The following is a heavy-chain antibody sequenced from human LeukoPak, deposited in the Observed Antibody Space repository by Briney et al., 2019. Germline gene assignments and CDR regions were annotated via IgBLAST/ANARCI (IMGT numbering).Heavy chain of an antibody. CDR1: GYSISSGYY. CDR2: IYHSGST. J-gene: IGHJ4*02. CDR3: ARPTFGVVSIFDY. Sequence: SETLSLTXAVSGYSISSGYYWGWIREPPGKGLERIGSIYHSGSTYYNPSLKSRVTISVDTSKNQFSLKLSSVTAADTAVYYCARPTFGVVSIFDYWGQGTLVTVSS. D-gene: IGHD3-3*01. V-gene: IGHV4-38-2*01.